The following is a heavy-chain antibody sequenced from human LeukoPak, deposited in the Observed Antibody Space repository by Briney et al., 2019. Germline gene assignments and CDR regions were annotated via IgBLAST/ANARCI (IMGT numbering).Heavy chain of an antibody. D-gene: IGHD2-15*01. J-gene: IGHJ5*02. CDR2: ISTSGHTT. V-gene: IGHV3-48*03. Sequence: PGGSLRLSCAVSGFTFSSYEMNWVRQAPGKGLEWVSYISTSGHTTYYTDSVKGRFTTSRDNAKNSLFLQMNSLRAEDTAVYYCARAGGGYWFDPWGQGTLVTVSS. CDR3: ARAGGGYWFDP. CDR1: GFTFSSYE.